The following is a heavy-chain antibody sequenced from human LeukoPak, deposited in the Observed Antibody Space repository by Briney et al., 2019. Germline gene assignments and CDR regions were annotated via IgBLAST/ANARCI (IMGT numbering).Heavy chain of an antibody. V-gene: IGHV4-39*01. D-gene: IGHD2-2*01. CDR2: IYHSGST. Sequence: SETLSLTCSVAGGSISSSTNYWGWIRQPPGKGLEWIGSIYHSGSTYYNPSLKSRVTISVDTSTNQFSLKLRSVTAADTAVYYCVGHGGYCTSTSCLEYFQHWGQGTLVTVSS. CDR3: VGHGGYCTSTSCLEYFQH. J-gene: IGHJ1*01. CDR1: GGSISSSTNY.